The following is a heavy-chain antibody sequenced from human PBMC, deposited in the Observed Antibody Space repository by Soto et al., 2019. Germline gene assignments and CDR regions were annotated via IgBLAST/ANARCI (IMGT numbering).Heavy chain of an antibody. D-gene: IGHD2-15*01. V-gene: IGHV3-23*01. CDR1: GFTFSSYA. CDR2: ISGSGGST. Sequence: EGSLRLSCAASGFTFSSYAMSWVRQAPGKGLEWVSAISGSGGSTYYADSVKGRFTISVDTSKNQFSLKLSSVTAADTAVYYCARGGPSGYCSGGSCYSRLPFFDYWGQGTLVTVSS. J-gene: IGHJ4*02. CDR3: ARGGPSGYCSGGSCYSRLPFFDY.